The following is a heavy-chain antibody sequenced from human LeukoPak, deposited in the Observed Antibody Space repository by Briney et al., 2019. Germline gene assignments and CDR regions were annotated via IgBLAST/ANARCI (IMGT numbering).Heavy chain of an antibody. CDR2: LYSGGST. J-gene: IGHJ4*02. Sequence: PGGSLRLSCAASGFTFSSYSMNWVRQAPGKGLEWVSVLYSGGSTYYADSVKGRFTISRDNSKNTLYLQMDSLRVEDTAVYYCARDDSSGYYRFRFWGQGTLVTVSS. D-gene: IGHD3-22*01. CDR3: ARDDSSGYYRFRF. V-gene: IGHV3-53*01. CDR1: GFTFSSYS.